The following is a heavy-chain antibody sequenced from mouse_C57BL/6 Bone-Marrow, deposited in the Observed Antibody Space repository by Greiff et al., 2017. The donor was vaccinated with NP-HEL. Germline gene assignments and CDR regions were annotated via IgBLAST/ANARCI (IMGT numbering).Heavy chain of an antibody. D-gene: IGHD1-1*01. CDR2: INPYNGGT. CDR3: ANTYYNYAMDY. J-gene: IGHJ4*01. V-gene: IGHV1-19*01. Sequence: EVHLVESGPVLVKPGASVKMSCKASGYTFTDYYMNWVKQSHGKSLEWIGVINPYNGGTSYNQKFKGKATLTVDKSSSTAYMELNSLTSEDSAVYYCANTYYNYAMDYWGQGTSVTVSS. CDR1: GYTFTDYY.